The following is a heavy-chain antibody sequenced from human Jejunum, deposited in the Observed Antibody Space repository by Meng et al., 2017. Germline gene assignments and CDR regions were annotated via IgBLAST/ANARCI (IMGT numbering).Heavy chain of an antibody. Sequence: SGPTLVKPTQTLTLTCTFSGFSLSTYAVGGAWIRQPPGKALEWLGIIYWDDYDAYSPSLKDRLTITKDTSKSQVVRSLTNVDPVDTSTYYCAYRPPHFDGSGPGRWFDPWGQGTLVTVSS. CDR1: GFSLSTYAVG. D-gene: IGHD3-9*01. CDR3: AYRPPHFDGSGPGRWFDP. CDR2: IYWDDYD. V-gene: IGHV2-5*02. J-gene: IGHJ5*02.